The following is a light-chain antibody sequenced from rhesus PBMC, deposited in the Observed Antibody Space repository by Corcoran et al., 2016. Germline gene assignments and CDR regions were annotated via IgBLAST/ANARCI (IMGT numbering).Light chain of an antibody. J-gene: IGKJ4*01. CDR2: GAS. CDR1: QSVSSS. Sequence: EIVLTQSPATLSLSPGERATLSCRAIQSVSSSFAWYQQQPGQVPRLLIYGASSRATGIPDRFSGSGSGTYFTITSSSLEPEDFAVYYCQQYSNWPLTFGGGTKVEIK. V-gene: IGKV3-42*03. CDR3: QQYSNWPLT.